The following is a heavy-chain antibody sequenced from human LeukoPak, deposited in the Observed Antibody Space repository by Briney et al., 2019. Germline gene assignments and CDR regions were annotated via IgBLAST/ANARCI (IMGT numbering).Heavy chain of an antibody. Sequence: PGGSLRLSCAASGFTFSDRQMDWVRQAPGKGLEWVGRIRSKTHGEAIDYAAPVRGRFTISRDDSKITLYLQLNSLKTEDTAVYYCVTEVIRGVTGNDYWGQGSLVTVSS. CDR2: IRSKTHGEAI. D-gene: IGHD2-21*02. V-gene: IGHV3-15*07. CDR1: GFTFSDRQ. J-gene: IGHJ4*02. CDR3: VTEVIRGVTGNDY.